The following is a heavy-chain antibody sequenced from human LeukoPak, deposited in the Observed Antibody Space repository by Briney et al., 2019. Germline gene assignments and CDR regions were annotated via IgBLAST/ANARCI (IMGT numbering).Heavy chain of an antibody. CDR1: GYTFTGYY. CDR3: ARHISGDDGNWFDP. V-gene: IGHV1-2*02. J-gene: IGHJ5*02. D-gene: IGHD4-17*01. Sequence: ASVKVSCKASGYTFTGYYMHWVRQAPGQGLEWMGWINPNSGGTNYAQKFQGRVTMTRDTSTSTAYMELSRLRSDDTAVYYCARHISGDDGNWFDPWGQGTLVTVSS. CDR2: INPNSGGT.